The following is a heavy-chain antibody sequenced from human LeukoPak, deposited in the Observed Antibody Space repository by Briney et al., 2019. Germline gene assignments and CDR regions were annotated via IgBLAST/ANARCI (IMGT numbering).Heavy chain of an antibody. CDR2: ISWDGGST. V-gene: IGHV3-43*01. J-gene: IGHJ4*02. D-gene: IGHD2-2*03. Sequence: GGSLRLSCAASGFTFDDYTMHWVRQAPGKGLEWVSLISWDGGSTYYADSVKGRFTISRDNSKNTLYLQMNSLRDEDTAVYYCAKDSHWILFDDWGQGTLVTVSS. CDR3: AKDSHWILFDD. CDR1: GFTFDDYT.